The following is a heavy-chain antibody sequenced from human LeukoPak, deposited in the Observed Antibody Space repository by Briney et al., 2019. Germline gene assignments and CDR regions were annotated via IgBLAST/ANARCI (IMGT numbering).Heavy chain of an antibody. CDR2: IHTSGST. CDR1: GGSISSYY. D-gene: IGHD3-22*01. Sequence: SETLSLTCTVSGGSISSYYWSWIRQPAGKGLEWIGRIHTSGSTNYNPSLKSRVTMSVDTSKNQLSLKLSSVTAADTAVYYCAREASSDYLYYYYYGMDVWGQGTTVTVSS. J-gene: IGHJ6*02. V-gene: IGHV4-4*07. CDR3: AREASSDYLYYYYYGMDV.